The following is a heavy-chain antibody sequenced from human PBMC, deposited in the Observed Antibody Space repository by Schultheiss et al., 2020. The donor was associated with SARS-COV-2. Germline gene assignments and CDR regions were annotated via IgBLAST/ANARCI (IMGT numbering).Heavy chain of an antibody. CDR1: GGSFSGYY. CDR2: IYHSGST. CDR3: AKDGVAAAGDYFDY. V-gene: IGHV4-34*01. Sequence: SETLSLTCAVYGGSFSGYYWSWIRQPPGKGLEWIGSIYHSGSTYYNPSLKSRVTISVDTSKNQFSLKLSSVTAADTAVYYCAKDGVAAAGDYFDYWGQGTLVTVSS. D-gene: IGHD6-13*01. J-gene: IGHJ4*02.